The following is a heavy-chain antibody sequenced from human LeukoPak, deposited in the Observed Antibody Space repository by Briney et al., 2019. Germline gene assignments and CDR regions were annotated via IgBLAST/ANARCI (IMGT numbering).Heavy chain of an antibody. CDR1: GGSISSYY. J-gene: IGHJ5*02. V-gene: IGHV4-59*08. CDR3: ARYKYSYGSWFDP. Sequence: PSETLSLTCTVSGGSISSYYWSWIRQPPGKGLEWIGYIYYSGSTNYNPSLKSRVTISVDTSKNQFSLKLSSVTAADTAVYYCARYKYSYGSWFDPWGQGTLVTVSS. CDR2: IYYSGST. D-gene: IGHD5-18*01.